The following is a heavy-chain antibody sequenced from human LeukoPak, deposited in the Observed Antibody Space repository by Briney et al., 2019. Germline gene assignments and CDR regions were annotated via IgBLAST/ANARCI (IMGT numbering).Heavy chain of an antibody. CDR3: TTTYHYDSSPGSFDY. J-gene: IGHJ4*02. V-gene: IGHV3-15*01. D-gene: IGHD3-22*01. CDR1: GFTFTNAW. CDR2: IKSKADGGIS. Sequence: GGSLRLSCAASGFTFTNAWMNWVRQAPGKGLEWVGRIKSKADGGISDYAKPVKGRFTFSGDDSKNTPYLLMNSLKTEDTGVYYCTTTYHYDSSPGSFDYWGQGTLVTVSS.